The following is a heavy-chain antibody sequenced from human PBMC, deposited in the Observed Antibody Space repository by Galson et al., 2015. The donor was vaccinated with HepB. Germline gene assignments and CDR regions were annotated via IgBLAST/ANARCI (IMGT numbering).Heavy chain of an antibody. CDR3: ARDDLNIVATTLDY. D-gene: IGHD5-12*01. Sequence: SLRLSCAASGFTLSDYSMSWVRQAPGKGLEWISSITSSGSSIYYADSVKGRFTISRDSAKKSVFLQMNSLRAEDTAVYYCARDDLNIVATTLDYWGQGTLVTVSS. CDR2: ITSSGSSI. J-gene: IGHJ4*02. CDR1: GFTLSDYS. V-gene: IGHV3-48*01.